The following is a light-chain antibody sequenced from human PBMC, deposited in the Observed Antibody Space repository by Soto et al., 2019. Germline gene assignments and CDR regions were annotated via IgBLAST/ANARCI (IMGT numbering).Light chain of an antibody. CDR3: QQRNSWPPLFT. Sequence: EIVLTQSPATLSLSPGERATLSCRASQSVSSYLAWYQQKPGQAPRLLIYDASNRATGIPARFSGSGSGTDFTLTISDVEPEDFAVYYCQQRNSWPPLFTFGPGTKVDIK. CDR2: DAS. V-gene: IGKV3-11*01. J-gene: IGKJ3*01. CDR1: QSVSSY.